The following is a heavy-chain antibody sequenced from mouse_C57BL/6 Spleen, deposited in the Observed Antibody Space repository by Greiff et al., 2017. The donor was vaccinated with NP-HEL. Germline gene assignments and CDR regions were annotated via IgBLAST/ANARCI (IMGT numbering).Heavy chain of an antibody. Sequence: VQVVESGPGLVAPSQSLSITCTASGFSLTSYGVHWVRQPPGKGLEWLVVIWSDGSKTYNTDLKSRLSISKDNSKSPVFLKMNSLQTDATAMYYCARHERYGNWDYWGQGTTLTVSS. CDR1: GFSLTSYG. CDR2: IWSDGSK. CDR3: ARHERYGNWDY. V-gene: IGHV2-6-1*01. J-gene: IGHJ2*01. D-gene: IGHD2-1*01.